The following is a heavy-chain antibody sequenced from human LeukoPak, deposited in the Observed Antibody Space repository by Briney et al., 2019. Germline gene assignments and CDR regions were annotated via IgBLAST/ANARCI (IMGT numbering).Heavy chain of an antibody. D-gene: IGHD2-8*01. Sequence: GSSVKVSXKASGGTFSSYAISWMRQAPGQGLEWMGGIIPIFGTANYAQKFQGRVTITTDESTSTAYMELSSLRSEDTAVYYCARGRGAVPRCPYFDYWGQGTLVTVSS. V-gene: IGHV1-69*05. CDR3: ARGRGAVPRCPYFDY. CDR2: IIPIFGTA. J-gene: IGHJ4*02. CDR1: GGTFSSYA.